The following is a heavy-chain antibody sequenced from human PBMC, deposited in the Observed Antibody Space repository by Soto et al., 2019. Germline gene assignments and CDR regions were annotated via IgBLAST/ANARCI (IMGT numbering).Heavy chain of an antibody. J-gene: IGHJ6*02. Sequence: WIRQPPGKGLAWMGIIYPGDSDTRYSPSPHGQVTISADKSISTAYLQWSSLKASDTAIYFCASPIGYCSGGSCYGYGMDVWGQGTTVT. V-gene: IGHV5-51*01. D-gene: IGHD2-15*01. CDR2: IYPGDSDT. CDR3: ASPIGYCSGGSCYGYGMDV.